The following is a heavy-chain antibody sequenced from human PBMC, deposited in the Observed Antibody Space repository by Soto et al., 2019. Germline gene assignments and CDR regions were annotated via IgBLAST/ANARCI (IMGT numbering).Heavy chain of an antibody. D-gene: IGHD3-3*01. Sequence: GGSLRLSCAASGFTFSSYAMSWVRQAPGKGLEWVSAISGSGGSTYYADSVKGRFTISRDNSKNTLYLQMNSLRAEDTAVYYCANDRPILFWSGYLYYFDYWGQGTLVTVSS. CDR2: ISGSGGST. J-gene: IGHJ4*02. V-gene: IGHV3-23*01. CDR3: ANDRPILFWSGYLYYFDY. CDR1: GFTFSSYA.